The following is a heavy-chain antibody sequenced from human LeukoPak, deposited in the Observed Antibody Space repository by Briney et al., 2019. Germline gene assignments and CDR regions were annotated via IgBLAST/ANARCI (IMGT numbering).Heavy chain of an antibody. Sequence: PSETLSLTCAVYGGSFSGYYWSWIRQPPGKGLEWIGEINHSGSTNYNPSLKSRVTISVDTSKNQFSLKLSPVTAADTAVYYCARLRYGEGYWGQGTLVTVSS. J-gene: IGHJ4*02. CDR1: GGSFSGYY. CDR3: ARLRYGEGY. V-gene: IGHV4-34*01. CDR2: INHSGST. D-gene: IGHD4-17*01.